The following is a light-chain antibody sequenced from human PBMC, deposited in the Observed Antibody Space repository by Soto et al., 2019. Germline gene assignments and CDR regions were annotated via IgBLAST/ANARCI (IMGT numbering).Light chain of an antibody. CDR2: ETN. CDR1: SGPVTSGHY. J-gene: IGLJ3*02. Sequence: QAVVTQEPSLTVSPGGTVTLTCGSSSGPVTSGHYPYWFQQKPGQAPRTLIYETNIKHSWTPARFSGSVFGGRAALTLSGAQPEDEADYYCLLSYNGPRVFGGGTKLTVL. V-gene: IGLV7-46*01. CDR3: LLSYNGPRV.